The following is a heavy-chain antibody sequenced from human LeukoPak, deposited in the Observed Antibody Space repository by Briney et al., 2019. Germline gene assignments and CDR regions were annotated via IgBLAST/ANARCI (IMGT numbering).Heavy chain of an antibody. CDR1: CGSISSYY. J-gene: IGHJ4*02. CDR3: ARVGPGSDY. V-gene: IGHV4-59*01. Sequence: SETLSLTCTVSCGSISSYYWSWIRQPPGKGLEWIGYIYYSGSTNYNPPLKRRVNISVDTSKNQFSLKLRSVTAADTAVYYCARVGPGSDYWGQGTLVTVSS. CDR2: IYYSGST. D-gene: IGHD3-16*01.